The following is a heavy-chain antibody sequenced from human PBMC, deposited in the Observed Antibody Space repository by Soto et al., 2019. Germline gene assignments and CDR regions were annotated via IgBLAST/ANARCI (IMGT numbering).Heavy chain of an antibody. CDR3: AKVSRGTRVVPASVT. D-gene: IGHD2-2*01. CDR1: EFIFSSYW. V-gene: IGHV3-74*01. CDR2: INGDGGTT. J-gene: IGHJ5*02. Sequence: PGGSLRLSCAASEFIFSSYWMHWVRQAPGKGLEWVSRINGDGGTTTYADSVKGRFTISRDNSKNTLYLQMNSLRAEDTAVYYCAKVSRGTRVVPASVTWGQGTLVTVSS.